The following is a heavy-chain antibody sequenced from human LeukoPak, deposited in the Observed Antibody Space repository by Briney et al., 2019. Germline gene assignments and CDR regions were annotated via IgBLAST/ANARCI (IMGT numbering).Heavy chain of an antibody. Sequence: GGSLRLSCVASGFTFSSYWMTWVRQAPGKGLEWLANIKEDGSTQYYLDPVRGRFTISRDNAKTSVYLQLNSLRADDTAVYYCARDVWTGVAVSDYWGQGTLVTVSS. CDR3: ARDVWTGVAVSDY. J-gene: IGHJ4*02. CDR2: IKEDGSTQ. D-gene: IGHD6-19*01. CDR1: GFTFSSYW. V-gene: IGHV3-7*01.